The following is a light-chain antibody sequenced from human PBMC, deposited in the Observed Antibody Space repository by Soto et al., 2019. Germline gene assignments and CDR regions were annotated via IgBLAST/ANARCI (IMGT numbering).Light chain of an antibody. CDR3: QHYRTS. V-gene: IGKV3-20*01. CDR2: GAS. Sequence: EIVLTRSPGTLSLSPGERATLSCRASQSVSSSHLAWYQQKPGQPPRLLIYGASSRATGIPDRFSGSGSGTDFALTITRLEPEDFAVYYCQHYRTSFGGGTKVEIK. CDR1: QSVSSSH. J-gene: IGKJ4*01.